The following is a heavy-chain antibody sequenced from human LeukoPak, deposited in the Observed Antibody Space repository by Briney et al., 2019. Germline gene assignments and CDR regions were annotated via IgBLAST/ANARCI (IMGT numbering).Heavy chain of an antibody. V-gene: IGHV4-38-2*02. Sequence: SETLSRTCTVSGYSISSGYYWGWIRQPPGKGLEWIGSIYHSGSTYYNPSLKSRVTISVDTSKNQFSLKLSSVTAADTAVYYCARGGATVTTRAHFDYWGQGTLVTVSS. J-gene: IGHJ4*02. D-gene: IGHD4-11*01. CDR1: GYSISSGYY. CDR2: IYHSGST. CDR3: ARGGATVTTRAHFDY.